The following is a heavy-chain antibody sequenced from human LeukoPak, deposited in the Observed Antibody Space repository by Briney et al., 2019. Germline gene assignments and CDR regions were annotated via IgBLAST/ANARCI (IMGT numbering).Heavy chain of an antibody. Sequence: PGGSLRLSCAASGFTFSSYGMHWVRQAPGKGLEWVAVIWYDGSNKYYADSVKGRFTISRDNSKNTLYLQMNGLRAEDTAVYYCAKDGGELGYDYWGQGTLVTVSS. D-gene: IGHD7-27*01. J-gene: IGHJ4*02. CDR2: IWYDGSNK. V-gene: IGHV3-30*02. CDR1: GFTFSSYG. CDR3: AKDGGELGYDY.